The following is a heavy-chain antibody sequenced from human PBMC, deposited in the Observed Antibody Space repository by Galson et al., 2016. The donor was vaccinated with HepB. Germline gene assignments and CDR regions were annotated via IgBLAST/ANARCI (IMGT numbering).Heavy chain of an antibody. Sequence: SLRLSCAASGFTFSSYSMNWVRQAPGKGLEWVSIIHSGGTTYYADSVKGRFTISKGNSKNTLYLQMNSLRAEEPAVYYCARAPVTSTPCLSYFYLWGQG. J-gene: IGHJ4*02. CDR2: IHSGGTT. CDR1: GFTFSSYS. CDR3: ARAPVTSTPCLSYFYL. D-gene: IGHD2-2*01. V-gene: IGHV3-53*01.